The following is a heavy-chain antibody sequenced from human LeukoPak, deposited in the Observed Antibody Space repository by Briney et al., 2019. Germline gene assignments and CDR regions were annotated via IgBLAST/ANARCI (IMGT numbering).Heavy chain of an antibody. J-gene: IGHJ4*02. CDR3: ARAARTDSSGYYPTYYFDY. CDR2: IRSKANSYAT. CDR1: GFTFSGSA. V-gene: IGHV3-73*01. Sequence: GGSLRLSCAASGFTFSGSAMHWVRQASGKGLEWVGRIRSKANSYATAYAASVKGRFTISRDDSKNTAYLQMNSLKTEDTAVYYCARAARTDSSGYYPTYYFDYWGQGTLVTVSS. D-gene: IGHD3-22*01.